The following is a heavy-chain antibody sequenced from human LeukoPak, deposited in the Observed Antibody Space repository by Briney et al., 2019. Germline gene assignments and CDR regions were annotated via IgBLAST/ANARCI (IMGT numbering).Heavy chain of an antibody. V-gene: IGHV4-30-2*01. CDR2: VYHTGST. Sequence: SQTLSLTCTVSGASISSGDYYCSWIRQPPGKGLEWIGYVYHTGSTYYNSSLKSRVTISVDRSKNQFSLNLSSVTAADTAFYYCARGELGEPEYWGQGTLVTVSS. CDR3: ARGELGEPEY. D-gene: IGHD7-27*01. CDR1: GASISSGDYY. J-gene: IGHJ1*01.